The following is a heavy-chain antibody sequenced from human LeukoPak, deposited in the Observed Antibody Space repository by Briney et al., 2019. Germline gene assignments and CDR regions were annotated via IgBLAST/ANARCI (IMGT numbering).Heavy chain of an antibody. D-gene: IGHD3-9*01. V-gene: IGHV1-18*01. Sequence: GASVKVACKASGYTFTSYGISWERQAPGQGLEWMGWISAYNGNTNYAQKRQGRVTMVTDTSTRTDYMELRSVRADDTAVYYCARGPALKILTGYNKRFDYWGQGTLVTVSS. CDR3: ARGPALKILTGYNKRFDY. J-gene: IGHJ4*02. CDR1: GYTFTSYG. CDR2: ISAYNGNT.